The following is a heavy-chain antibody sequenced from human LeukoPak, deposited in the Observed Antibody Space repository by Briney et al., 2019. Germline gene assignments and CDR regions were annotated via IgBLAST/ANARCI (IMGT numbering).Heavy chain of an antibody. CDR3: ASAYCGGDCTPYWYFDL. J-gene: IGHJ2*01. CDR1: GGPISRGDYY. CDR2: IYYIGNT. D-gene: IGHD2-21*02. Sequence: SETLSLTCTVSGGPISRGDYYWSWIRQPPGKGLEWVGYIYYIGNTFYNPSLKSRVTISVDTSKNQFSLKLSSVTAADTAVYYCASAYCGGDCTPYWYFDLWGRGTLVTVSS. V-gene: IGHV4-30-4*01.